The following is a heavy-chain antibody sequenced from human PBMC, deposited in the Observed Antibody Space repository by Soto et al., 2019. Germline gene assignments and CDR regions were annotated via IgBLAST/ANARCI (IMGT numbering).Heavy chain of an antibody. V-gene: IGHV3-23*01. CDR3: ATKNDYVGGFDY. CDR1: GFTFSSYG. J-gene: IGHJ4*02. CDR2: ISADGGT. D-gene: IGHD4-17*01. Sequence: EVQLLESGGTLVQPGGSLRLSCAASGFTFSSYGMSWVRQAPGKGLEWVSSISADGGTYYVDSVKGRFSVSRDNSKSTLYLQMDSLRAEDTAVYYCATKNDYVGGFDYWGQGKLVTVSS.